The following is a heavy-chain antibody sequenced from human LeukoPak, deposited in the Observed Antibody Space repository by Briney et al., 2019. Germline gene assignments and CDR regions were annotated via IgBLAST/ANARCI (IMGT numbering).Heavy chain of an antibody. CDR3: ARASVTYYYYYYMDV. CDR2: IYYSGST. J-gene: IGHJ6*03. D-gene: IGHD4-11*01. CDR1: GASITSSNYY. V-gene: IGHV4-61*05. Sequence: PSETLSLTCTVSGASITSSNYYWLWLRQPPGKGLEWIGYIYYSGSTNYNPSLKSRVTISVDTSKNQFSLKLSSVTAADTAVYYCARASVTYYYYYYMDVWGKGTTVTVSS.